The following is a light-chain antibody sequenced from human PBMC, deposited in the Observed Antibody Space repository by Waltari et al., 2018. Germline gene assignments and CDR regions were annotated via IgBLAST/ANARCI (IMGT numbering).Light chain of an antibody. J-gene: IGKJ4*01. V-gene: IGKV3-11*01. Sequence: EIVLTQSPATLSLSPGERATLSCRASQSVRSYLAWYQPKPGQAPRLLIYDTSNRASGIPARFSGSGSGTDFSLSISSLEPEDFAVYYCQQRHNWPLTFGGGTKVEIK. CDR1: QSVRSY. CDR2: DTS. CDR3: QQRHNWPLT.